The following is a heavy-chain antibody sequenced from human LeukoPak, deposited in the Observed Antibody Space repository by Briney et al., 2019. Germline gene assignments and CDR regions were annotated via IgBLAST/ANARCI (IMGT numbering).Heavy chain of an antibody. V-gene: IGHV3-23*01. CDR1: GFTFSSYA. CDR3: AKGIVVVPAANSRAFDI. J-gene: IGHJ3*02. Sequence: PGGSLRLSCAASGFTFSSYAMSWVRQAPGKGLEWVSAISGSGGSTYYADSVKGRFTISRDNSKNTLYLQMNSLRAEDTAVYYCAKGIVVVPAANSRAFDIWGQGTMVTVSS. CDR2: ISGSGGST. D-gene: IGHD2-2*01.